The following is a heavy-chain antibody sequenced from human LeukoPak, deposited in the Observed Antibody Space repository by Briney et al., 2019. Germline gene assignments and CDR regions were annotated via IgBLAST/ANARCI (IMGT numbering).Heavy chain of an antibody. J-gene: IGHJ4*02. D-gene: IGHD2-21*02. V-gene: IGHV1-46*01. CDR1: GYTFTSYY. Sequence: ASVKVSCKASGYTFTSYYMHWVRQAPGQGLEWMGIINPSGGSTSYAQKFQGRVTMTRDTSTSTVYMELSSLRSEDMAVYYCATLCGGDCYRDYWGQGTLVTVSS. CDR2: INPSGGST. CDR3: ATLCGGDCYRDY.